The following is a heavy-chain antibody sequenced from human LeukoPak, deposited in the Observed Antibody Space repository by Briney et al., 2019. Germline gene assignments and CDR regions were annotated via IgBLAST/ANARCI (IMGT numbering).Heavy chain of an antibody. CDR2: INHSGST. CDR1: GGSFSGYY. D-gene: IGHD3-10*01. Sequence: SETLSLTCAVYGGSFSGYYWSWIRQPPGKGLEWIGEINHSGSTNYNPSLKSRVTISVDTSKNQFSLKLSSVTAADTAVYYCARHRITMVRGVIIGNWFDPWGQGTLVTVSS. V-gene: IGHV4-34*01. J-gene: IGHJ5*02. CDR3: ARHRITMVRGVIIGNWFDP.